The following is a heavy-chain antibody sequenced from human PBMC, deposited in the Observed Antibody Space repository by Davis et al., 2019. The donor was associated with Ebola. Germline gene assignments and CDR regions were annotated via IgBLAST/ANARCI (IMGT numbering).Heavy chain of an antibody. CDR2: IYGGGST. Sequence: GGSLRLSCAVSGFTVSSNYMSWVRQAPGKGLEWVSVIYGGGSTYYADSVKGRFTISRDNSKTTLYLQMNSLRAEDTAVYYCVKGGWQQYFDYWGQGTLVTVSS. V-gene: IGHV3-53*01. J-gene: IGHJ4*02. CDR1: GFTVSSNY. D-gene: IGHD6-13*01. CDR3: VKGGWQQYFDY.